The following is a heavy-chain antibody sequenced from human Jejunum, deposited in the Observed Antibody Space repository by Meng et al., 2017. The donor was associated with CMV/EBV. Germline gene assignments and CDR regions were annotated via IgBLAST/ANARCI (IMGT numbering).Heavy chain of an antibody. CDR2: IKQDGSKK. D-gene: IGHD4-11*01. CDR3: AISTVTDGGWGGLDV. J-gene: IGHJ6*02. CDR1: TFSSYW. V-gene: IGHV3-7*01. Sequence: TFSSYWMSWVRQAPGKGLEWVANIKQDGSKKYYVDSVKGRVTIPRDKAKNSLYLKMNSVGFEDTALYYCAISTVTDGGWGGLDVWGQGTTVTVSS.